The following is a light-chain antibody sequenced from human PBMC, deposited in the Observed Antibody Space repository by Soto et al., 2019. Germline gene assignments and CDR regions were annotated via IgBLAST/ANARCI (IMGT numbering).Light chain of an antibody. CDR1: ESVSSS. J-gene: IGKJ2*01. V-gene: IGKV1-5*01. CDR3: QQYESFSPYT. Sequence: DIRMTQSPSTLSAVVGDRVTITCRASESVSSSVAWYQQKPGKAPKLLICDASTLESGVPSRFSGSGFGTEFTLTINSLQPDDFGTYYCQQYESFSPYTFGRGTRLEIK. CDR2: DAS.